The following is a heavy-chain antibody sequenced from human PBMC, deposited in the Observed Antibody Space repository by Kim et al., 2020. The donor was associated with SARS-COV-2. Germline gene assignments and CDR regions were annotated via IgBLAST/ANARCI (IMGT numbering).Heavy chain of an antibody. CDR2: IYSGGST. Sequence: GGSLRLSCAASGFTVSSNYMNWVRQAPGKGLEWVSVIYSGGSTYYTDSVKGRFTISRDNSKNTLYLQMNSLRAEDKAVDYCARTYYYDSSGFYVDYWGQG. J-gene: IGHJ4*02. D-gene: IGHD3-22*01. CDR1: GFTVSSNY. V-gene: IGHV3-53*01. CDR3: ARTYYYDSSGFYVDY.